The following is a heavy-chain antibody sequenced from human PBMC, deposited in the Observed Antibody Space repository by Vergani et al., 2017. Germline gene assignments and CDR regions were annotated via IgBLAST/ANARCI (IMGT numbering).Heavy chain of an antibody. CDR1: GFTFSYYG. CDR2: IWYDGSNK. CDR3: ARDPNPGGDPLDLPYWYFDL. J-gene: IGHJ2*01. Sequence: QVQLVESGGGVVQPGRSLRLSCAASGFTFSYYGMHWVRQAPGKGLEWVAVIWYDGSNKSYADSVKGRFTISRDNSKNTQYLQMNSLRAEDTAAYYCARDPNPGGDPLDLPYWYFDLWGRGTLVTVSS. V-gene: IGHV3-33*01. D-gene: IGHD2-21*01.